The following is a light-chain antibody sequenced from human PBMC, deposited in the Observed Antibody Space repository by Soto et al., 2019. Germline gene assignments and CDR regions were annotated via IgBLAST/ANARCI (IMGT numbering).Light chain of an antibody. CDR1: QSISDL. J-gene: IGKJ5*01. CDR2: KAS. CDR3: QQYNSYPLT. Sequence: DIQMTQSPSTLSASVGDRVTITCRASQSISDLLAWYQQKPGRAPTLLIYKASTLESGLPSRFSGSGSGTEFSLTISSLQPDDSATYYCQQYNSYPLTFGQGTRLVIK. V-gene: IGKV1-5*03.